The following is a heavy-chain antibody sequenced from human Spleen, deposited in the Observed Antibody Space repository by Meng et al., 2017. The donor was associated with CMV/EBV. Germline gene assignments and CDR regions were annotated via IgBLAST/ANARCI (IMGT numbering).Heavy chain of an antibody. D-gene: IGHD2-2*01. CDR2: IYYSGST. CDR1: GGSISGYY. CDR3: ATYGTYCSGTTCGDWFDP. J-gene: IGHJ5*02. Sequence: SETLSLTCSVSGGSISGYYWSWIRQPPGKGLEWIGYIYYSGSTYYNPSLKSRVTISLDTSRNHFSLWLASVTAADTAVYYCATYGTYCSGTTCGDWFDPWGQGTLVTVSS. V-gene: IGHV4-59*01.